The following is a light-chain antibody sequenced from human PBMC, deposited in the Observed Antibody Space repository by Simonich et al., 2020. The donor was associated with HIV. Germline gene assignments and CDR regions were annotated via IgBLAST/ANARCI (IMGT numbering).Light chain of an antibody. V-gene: IGLV6-57*01. Sequence: NFMLTQPHSVSESPGKTVTISCTRSSGSIANNYVQWYQQRPGTSPTIVIYEDDLSPSGVPDRFSGSIDSSSNSASLTISGLKTEDEADYFCQSYDSSNAVFGGGTQLTVL. J-gene: IGLJ7*01. CDR3: QSYDSSNAV. CDR2: EDD. CDR1: SGSIANNY.